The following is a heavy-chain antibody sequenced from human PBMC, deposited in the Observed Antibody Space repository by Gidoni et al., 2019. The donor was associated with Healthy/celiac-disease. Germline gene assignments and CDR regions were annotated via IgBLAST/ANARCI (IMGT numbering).Heavy chain of an antibody. CDR1: GFTFSSYG. J-gene: IGHJ3*02. Sequence: QVQLVESGGGVVQPGRSLRLSCAASGFTFSSYGMHWVRQAPGKGVEWVAVIWYDGSNKYYADSVKGRFTISRDNSKNTLYLQMNSLRAEDTAVYYCASLPNSSSWRDDAFDIWGQGTMVTVSS. D-gene: IGHD6-13*01. V-gene: IGHV3-33*01. CDR2: IWYDGSNK. CDR3: ASLPNSSSWRDDAFDI.